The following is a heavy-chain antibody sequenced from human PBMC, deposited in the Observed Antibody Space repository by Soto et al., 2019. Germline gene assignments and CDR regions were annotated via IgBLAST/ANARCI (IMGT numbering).Heavy chain of an antibody. CDR3: AKGRGYSFGGD. J-gene: IGHJ4*02. V-gene: IGHV3-23*01. CDR2: ISGSGGRT. D-gene: IGHD5-18*01. Sequence: EVQLLESGGGLVQPGGSLRLSCAASGFSFSRNDMSWVRQPPGKGLEWISAISGSGGRTYYADSVKGRFTISRDKSKNRLYGQMGNLRVEDTATDYWAKGRGYSFGGDWGQGTLVAV. CDR1: GFSFSRND.